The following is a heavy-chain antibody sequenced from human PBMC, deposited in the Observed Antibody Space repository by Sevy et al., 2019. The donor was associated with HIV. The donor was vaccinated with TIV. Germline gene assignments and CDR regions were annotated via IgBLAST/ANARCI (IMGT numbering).Heavy chain of an antibody. V-gene: IGHV1-8*01. CDR3: ARDGAVATYFQH. Sequence: ASVKVSCKASGYTFTSYDINWVRQATGQGLEWMGWMNPNSGNTGYAQKFQGRVTMTRNTSISTAYMELSSLRSEDTAVYYCARDGAVATYFQHWGQGTLVTVSS. CDR2: MNPNSGNT. CDR1: GYTFTSYD. J-gene: IGHJ1*01. D-gene: IGHD5-12*01.